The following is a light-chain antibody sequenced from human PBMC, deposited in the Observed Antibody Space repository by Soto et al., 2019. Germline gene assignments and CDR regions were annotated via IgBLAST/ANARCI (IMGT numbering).Light chain of an antibody. V-gene: IGKV3-20*01. CDR1: QSVSSIY. J-gene: IGKJ1*01. Sequence: DIVLTQSPGTLSLSPGERATLSCRASQSVSSIYLAWYQQKPGQATRLLIYGASSRSTGIPDRFSCSGSGTDFTLTISRLEPEDFAMYYCQQYGSSPWTFGQGTKVEIK. CDR3: QQYGSSPWT. CDR2: GAS.